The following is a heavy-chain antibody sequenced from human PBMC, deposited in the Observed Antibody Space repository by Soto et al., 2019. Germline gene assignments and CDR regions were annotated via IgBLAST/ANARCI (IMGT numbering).Heavy chain of an antibody. D-gene: IGHD2-15*01. J-gene: IGHJ6*02. CDR2: INTDGSDT. V-gene: IGHV3-74*01. CDR1: GFTFSSDW. Sequence: GGSLRLSCAASGFTFSSDWMHWVRQPPGKGLVWVSRINTDGSDTSYADSVKGRFTISRDNAKNTLFLQMSSLRAEDTAVYYCAGSTIQNSLVYGMDVWGQGTTVTVSS. CDR3: AGSTIQNSLVYGMDV.